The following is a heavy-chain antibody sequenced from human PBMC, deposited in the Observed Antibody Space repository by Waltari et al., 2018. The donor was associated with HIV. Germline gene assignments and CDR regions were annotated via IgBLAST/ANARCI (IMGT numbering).Heavy chain of an antibody. D-gene: IGHD3-3*01. V-gene: IGHV1-18*01. CDR2: ISAVSGNT. Sequence: QVQLVQSGAEVKKPGASVKVSCTASGYTFSRYAITWVRQAPGQGIKWLGWISAVSGNTKDAREVQGRATMTTDTSTNTAYMEWESLTSDDTAIFYCARTTIFGVDTYYFDYWGQGTLVTVSS. J-gene: IGHJ4*02. CDR1: GYTFSRYA. CDR3: ARTTIFGVDTYYFDY.